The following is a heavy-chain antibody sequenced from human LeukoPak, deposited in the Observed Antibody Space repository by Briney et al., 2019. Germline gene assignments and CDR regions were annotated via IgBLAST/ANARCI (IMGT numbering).Heavy chain of an antibody. CDR1: GGSFSGYY. J-gene: IGHJ4*02. D-gene: IGHD5-18*01. Sequence: SETLSLTCAVYGGSFSGYYWSWIRQPPGKGLEWIGEINHSGSTNYNPSLKSRVTISVDTSKNQFSLKLSSVTAADTAVYYCAKVMHETTMDMHFDYWGKGTLVTVSS. CDR2: INHSGST. CDR3: AKVMHETTMDMHFDY. V-gene: IGHV4-34*01.